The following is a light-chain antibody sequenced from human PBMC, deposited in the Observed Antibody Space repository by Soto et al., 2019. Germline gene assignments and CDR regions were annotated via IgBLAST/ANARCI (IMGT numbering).Light chain of an antibody. J-gene: IGKJ1*01. CDR3: QQTFRNAPT. V-gene: IGKV1-39*01. CDR1: ETINGF. CDR2: AAS. Sequence: DIQMTQSPSSLSASVEDRVSITCRASETINGFLNWYQQKPGEAPNLLIYAASDLQDGVPSRFSGSGSGTDFSLTINGLQPEDFATYYCQQTFRNAPTFGQGTKVEV.